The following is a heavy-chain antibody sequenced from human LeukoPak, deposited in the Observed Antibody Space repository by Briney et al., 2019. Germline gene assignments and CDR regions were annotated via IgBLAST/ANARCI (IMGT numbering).Heavy chain of an antibody. CDR3: AREGSSGYDNYYFDY. CDR2: INHSGST. CDR1: GGSFSGYY. J-gene: IGHJ4*02. Sequence: SETLSLTCAVYGGSFSGYYWSWIRQPPGKGLEWIGEINHSGSTNYNPSLKSRVTISVDRSKNQFSLKLSSVTAADTAVYYCAREGSSGYDNYYFDYWGQGTLVTVSS. D-gene: IGHD3-22*01. V-gene: IGHV4-34*01.